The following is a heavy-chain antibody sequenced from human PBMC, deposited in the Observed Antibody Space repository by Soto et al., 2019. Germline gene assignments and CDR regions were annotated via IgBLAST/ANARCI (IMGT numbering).Heavy chain of an antibody. CDR1: GYTFTSYG. D-gene: IGHD3-10*01. CDR2: INAGNGNT. V-gene: IGHV1-3*01. CDR3: ARGLGGVRTYFDY. J-gene: IGHJ4*02. Sequence: ASVKVSCKASGYTFTSYGMHWVRQAPGQRLEWMGWINAGNGNTKYSQKFQGRVTITRDTSASTAYMELSSLRSEDTAVYYCARGLGGVRTYFDYWGQGTLVTVSS.